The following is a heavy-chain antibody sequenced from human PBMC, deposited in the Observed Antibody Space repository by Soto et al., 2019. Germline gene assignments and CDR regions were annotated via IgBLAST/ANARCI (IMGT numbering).Heavy chain of an antibody. CDR2: IYAGGNI. V-gene: IGHV3-66*01. D-gene: IGHD3-22*01. CDR3: VXEKVTMIVGFYYFDY. J-gene: IGHJ4*02. Sequence: PGESLTLSCAASGVSVSSNYMSWVRQAPGKGLEWVSVIYAGGNIHYADSVEGRFSISRDNSNNMLYLQMNSLRAEDTAVYYCVXEKVTMIVGFYYFDYWGQGTRVTVSS. CDR1: GVSVSSNY.